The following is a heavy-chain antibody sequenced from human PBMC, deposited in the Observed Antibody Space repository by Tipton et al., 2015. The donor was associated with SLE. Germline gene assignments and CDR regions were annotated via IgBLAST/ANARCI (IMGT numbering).Heavy chain of an antibody. Sequence: SLRLSCAASGFTFSNYWMSWVRPAPGKGLEWVSSISDSGGSTYYADSVKGRFTISRDSSRNTLYLQMNSLKAEDTAVYYCATGWYSSSPPWYFDLWGRGTLVTVSS. CDR3: ATGWYSSSPPWYFDL. CDR1: GFTFSNYW. CDR2: ISDSGGST. J-gene: IGHJ2*01. D-gene: IGHD6-13*01. V-gene: IGHV3-23*01.